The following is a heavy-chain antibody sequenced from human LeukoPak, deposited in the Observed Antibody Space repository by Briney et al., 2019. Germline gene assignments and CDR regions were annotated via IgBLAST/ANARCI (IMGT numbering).Heavy chain of an antibody. V-gene: IGHV1-2*02. Sequence: GASVKVSCKASGYTFTGYYMHWVRQAPGQGLEWMGWINPNSGGTNYAQKFQGRVTMTRDTSISTAYMELSRLRSDDTAVYYCARDDPDIVATTKGETYYYYYYMDVWGKGTTVTISS. CDR2: INPNSGGT. J-gene: IGHJ6*03. CDR1: GYTFTGYY. CDR3: ARDDPDIVATTKGETYYYYYYMDV. D-gene: IGHD5-12*01.